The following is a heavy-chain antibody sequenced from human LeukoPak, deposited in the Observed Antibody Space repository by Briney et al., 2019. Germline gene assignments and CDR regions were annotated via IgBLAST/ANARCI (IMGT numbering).Heavy chain of an antibody. V-gene: IGHV3-74*03. CDR3: AKDLWVTIFGVVITPFDY. J-gene: IGHJ4*02. CDR1: EITFSIYL. D-gene: IGHD3-3*01. CDR2: ITTDGSNT. Sequence: GGSLRLSCAASEITFSIYLMHWVRQAPGKGLVWVSRITTDGSNTMYADSVKDRFTISRDNARNTLYLQMNSLRAEDTAVYYCAKDLWVTIFGVVITPFDYWGQGTLVTVSS.